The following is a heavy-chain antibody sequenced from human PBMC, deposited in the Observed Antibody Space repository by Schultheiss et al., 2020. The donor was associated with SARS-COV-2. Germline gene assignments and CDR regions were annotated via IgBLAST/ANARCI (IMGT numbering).Heavy chain of an antibody. CDR1: GGSIYSNNW. V-gene: IGHV4-4*02. CDR2: IYYTGST. J-gene: IGHJ4*02. Sequence: SETLSLTCTISGGSIYSNNWWSWVRQTPGKGLEWIGEIYYTGSTNFNPSLRSRVTMSVDTSKNQFSLKLSSVTAADTAVYYCARGRGYYDSSGYYFDYWGQGTLVTVSS. CDR3: ARGRGYYDSSGYYFDY. D-gene: IGHD3-22*01.